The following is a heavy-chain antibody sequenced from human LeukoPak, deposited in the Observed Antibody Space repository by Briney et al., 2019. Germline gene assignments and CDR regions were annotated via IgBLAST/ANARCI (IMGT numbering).Heavy chain of an antibody. CDR1: GYTFTGYY. CDR3: ARGDDILTGKSRPTKR. Sequence: ASVKVSCKASGYTFTGYYIHWVRQAPGQGLEWMGWINPNSGGTNYAQKFQGRVTMTRDTSISTAYMELSRLRSDDTAVYYCARGDDILTGKSRPTKRWGQGTLVTVSS. J-gene: IGHJ4*02. D-gene: IGHD3-9*01. V-gene: IGHV1-2*02. CDR2: INPNSGGT.